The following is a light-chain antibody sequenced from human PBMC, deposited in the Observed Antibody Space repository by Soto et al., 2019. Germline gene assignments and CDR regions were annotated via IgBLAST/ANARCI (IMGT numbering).Light chain of an antibody. Sequence: MVLTQSPGTLSLSPGERATLSCRVRQSVSSSYLASYQQKPGQAPRLLIYGATSKATGIPHRFSGSGSGADFTLTIRSLETAEFAVYYGQQYGSTAHTSGQATKLDIK. J-gene: IGKJ2*01. CDR1: QSVSSSY. V-gene: IGKV3-20*01. CDR3: QQYGSTAHT. CDR2: GAT.